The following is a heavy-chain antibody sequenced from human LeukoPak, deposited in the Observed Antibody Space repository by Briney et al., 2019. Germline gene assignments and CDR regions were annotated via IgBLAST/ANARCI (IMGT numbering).Heavy chain of an antibody. D-gene: IGHD3-22*01. CDR1: GFTFSSYG. CDR2: ISSSSSPI. V-gene: IGHV3-48*04. J-gene: IGHJ4*02. CDR3: ARLSTTGDSSCY. Sequence: PGGSLRLSCAASGFTFSSYGMNWVRQAPGKGLEWVSFISSSSSPIYYADSVKGRFTISRDNAKNSLYLQMNSLRAEDTAVYYCARLSTTGDSSCYWGQGTLVTVSS.